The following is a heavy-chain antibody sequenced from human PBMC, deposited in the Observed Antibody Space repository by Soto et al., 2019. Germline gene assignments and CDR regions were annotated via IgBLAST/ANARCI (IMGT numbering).Heavy chain of an antibody. J-gene: IGHJ6*02. CDR2: IYYSGST. V-gene: IGHV4-31*03. D-gene: IGHD3-3*01. Sequence: SETLSLTCTVSCGSISSGGYCWSWIRQHPGKGLEWIGYIYYSGSTYYNPSLKSRVTISVDTSKNQFSLKLSSVTAADTAVYYCASPARIRFLEWLPSPMDVWGQGTTVTVSS. CDR3: ASPARIRFLEWLPSPMDV. CDR1: CGSISSGGYC.